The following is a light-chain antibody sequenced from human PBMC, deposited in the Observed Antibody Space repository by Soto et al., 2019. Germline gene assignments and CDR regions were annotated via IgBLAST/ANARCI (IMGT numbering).Light chain of an antibody. CDR3: QQYGSSPRLT. CDR2: GAS. Sequence: EIVLTQSPGTLSLSPGERATLSCRASQSVSSSYLAWYQQKPGQAPRLLIYGASSRATGIPDRFSGSGSGTDFTLTISRLEPEDLAVYYWQQYGSSPRLTFGGGTQVEIK. CDR1: QSVSSSY. J-gene: IGKJ4*01. V-gene: IGKV3-20*01.